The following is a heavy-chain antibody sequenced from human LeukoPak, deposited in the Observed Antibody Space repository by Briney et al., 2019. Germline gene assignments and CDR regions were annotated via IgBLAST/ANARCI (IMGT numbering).Heavy chain of an antibody. D-gene: IGHD6-13*01. Sequence: GGSLRLSCATSGFAFSNYAMSWFRQAPGKGLEWVSGISGVNTYYADSVKGRFTISRDNSKNVLYVQMNSLRAEDTAVYYCARGPPIAAAGYFDYWGQGTLVTVSS. CDR2: ISGVNT. CDR1: GFAFSNYA. V-gene: IGHV3-23*01. CDR3: ARGPPIAAAGYFDY. J-gene: IGHJ4*02.